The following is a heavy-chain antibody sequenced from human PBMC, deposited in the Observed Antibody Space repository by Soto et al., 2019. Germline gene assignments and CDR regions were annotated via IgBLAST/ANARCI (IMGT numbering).Heavy chain of an antibody. CDR3: ARLRFEGYGDYVAEYYFDY. D-gene: IGHD4-17*01. CDR2: IIPILGIA. V-gene: IGHV1-69*02. CDR1: GGTFSSYT. Sequence: SVKVSCKASGGTFSSYTISWVRQAPGQGLEWMGRIIPILGIANYAQKFQGRVTITADKSTSTAYMELSSLRSEDTAVYYCARLRFEGYGDYVAEYYFDYWGQGTLVTVSS. J-gene: IGHJ4*02.